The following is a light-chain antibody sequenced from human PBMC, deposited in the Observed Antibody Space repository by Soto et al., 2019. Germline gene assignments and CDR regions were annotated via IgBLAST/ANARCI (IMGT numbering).Light chain of an antibody. CDR3: QQYYSYPPS. Sequence: DIQMTQSPSPLSASVGDRVTITCRASQSISSYLNWYQQKPGKAPKLLIYAASSLQSGVPSRFSGSGSGTDFTLTISCLQSEDFATYYCQQYYSYPPSFGGGTKVDIK. J-gene: IGKJ4*01. CDR2: AAS. V-gene: IGKV1-39*01. CDR1: QSISSY.